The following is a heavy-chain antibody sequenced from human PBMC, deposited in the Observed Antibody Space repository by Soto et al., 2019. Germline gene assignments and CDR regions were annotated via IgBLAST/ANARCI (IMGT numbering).Heavy chain of an antibody. Sequence: EVQLVESGGGLIQPGGSLRLSCAASGFTFNTYSMTWVRQAPGKGLKWVSYIGSSSTSVYYADSVKGRFTISRDNAKNSLYLQMNSLRDEDTAVYYCARPGGYGMDVWGQGTTVTVSS. V-gene: IGHV3-48*02. D-gene: IGHD3-10*01. CDR3: ARPGGYGMDV. CDR2: IGSSSTSV. J-gene: IGHJ6*02. CDR1: GFTFNTYS.